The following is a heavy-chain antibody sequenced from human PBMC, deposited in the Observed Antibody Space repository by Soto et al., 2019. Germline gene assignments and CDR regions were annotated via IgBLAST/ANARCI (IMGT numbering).Heavy chain of an antibody. J-gene: IGHJ3*02. CDR2: LNPNSGNP. CDR3: ARGINYYASGDDAFDI. D-gene: IGHD3-10*01. Sequence: QVQLVQSGAEVKKPGASVKVSCKASGYTFTSYDINWVRQATGQGLEWMGWLNPNSGNPGYAQKFQGRITMTRNTSISTAYMELSSLRSEDTAVYYCARGINYYASGDDAFDIWGQGTMVTVSS. V-gene: IGHV1-8*01. CDR1: GYTFTSYD.